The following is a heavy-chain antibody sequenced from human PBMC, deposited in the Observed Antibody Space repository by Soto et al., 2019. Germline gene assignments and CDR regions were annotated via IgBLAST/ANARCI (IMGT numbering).Heavy chain of an antibody. V-gene: IGHV3-23*01. D-gene: IGHD2-15*01. CDR1: GFTFSSYA. Sequence: GGSLRLSCAASGFTFSSYAMGWVRQAPGKGLECVSVVSAGGANTFYADSVRGRFTISRDNSKNTMHLQMNSLRAEDTAVYYCAKDRYCSAISCYGGFDPWGQGTLVTVSS. CDR3: AKDRYCSAISCYGGFDP. J-gene: IGHJ5*02. CDR2: VSAGGANT.